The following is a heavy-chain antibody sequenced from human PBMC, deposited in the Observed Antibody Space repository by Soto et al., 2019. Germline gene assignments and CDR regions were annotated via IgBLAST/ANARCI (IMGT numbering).Heavy chain of an antibody. Sequence: ASLKVSCKASGYTFTGYNMPWVRQAPGQGLEWMGWINPNSGGTNYAQKFQGWVTMTRDTSISTAYMELSRLRSDDTAVYYCARGYSGSYDWFDPWGQGTLVTVSS. D-gene: IGHD1-26*01. V-gene: IGHV1-2*04. CDR3: ARGYSGSYDWFDP. CDR2: INPNSGGT. CDR1: GYTFTGYN. J-gene: IGHJ5*02.